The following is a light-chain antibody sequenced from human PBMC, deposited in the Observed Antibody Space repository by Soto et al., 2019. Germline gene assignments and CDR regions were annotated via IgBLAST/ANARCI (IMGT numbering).Light chain of an antibody. J-gene: IGLJ2*01. CDR2: ANT. V-gene: IGLV1-40*01. CDR1: SSDIGAGYD. CDR3: QSCDSSLSGVV. Sequence: QSVLTQPPSVSGAPGQRVTISCAGGSSDIGAGYDVHWYQQLPGTAPRLLIFANTIRPSGVPDRFSGSKSGTSASLAITGLQAEDEADYYCQSCDSSLSGVVFGGGTKVTVL.